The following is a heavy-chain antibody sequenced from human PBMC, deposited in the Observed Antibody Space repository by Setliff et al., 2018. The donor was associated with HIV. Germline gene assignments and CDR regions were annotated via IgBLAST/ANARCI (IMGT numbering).Heavy chain of an antibody. J-gene: IGHJ3*02. CDR2: IWYDGSNK. V-gene: IGHV3-30*02. CDR1: GFTFSNYA. Sequence: GGSLRLSCAASGFTFSNYAMHWVRQAPGKGLEWVAVIWYDGSNKYYSDSVKGRFTISRDNSKNTLYLQMNSLRADDTAVYYYAKAWSVILPSSIYNAFDIWGQGTMVTVSS. CDR3: AKAWSVILPSSIYNAFDI. D-gene: IGHD2-2*01.